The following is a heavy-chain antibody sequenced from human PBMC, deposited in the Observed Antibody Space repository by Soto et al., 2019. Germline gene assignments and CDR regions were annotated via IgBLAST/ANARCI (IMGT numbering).Heavy chain of an antibody. CDR1: GFTFSSYG. J-gene: IGHJ6*02. CDR2: ISYDGSNK. V-gene: IGHV3-30*18. CDR3: AKVIAAAGTRTCYYYGMDV. Sequence: QVQLVESGGGVVQPGRSLRLSCAASGFTFSSYGMHWVRQAPGKGLEWVAVISYDGSNKYYADSVKGRFTISRDNSKNTLYLQMNSLRAEDTAVYYCAKVIAAAGTRTCYYYGMDVWGQGTTVTVSS. D-gene: IGHD6-13*01.